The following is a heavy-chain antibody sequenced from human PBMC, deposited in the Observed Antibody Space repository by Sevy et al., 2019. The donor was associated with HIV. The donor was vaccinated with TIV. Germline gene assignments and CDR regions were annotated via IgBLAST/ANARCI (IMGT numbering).Heavy chain of an antibody. D-gene: IGHD6-6*01. V-gene: IGHV3-21*01. CDR2: ISGISNYI. Sequence: GGSLRLSCAASGFTFSSYSMNWVRQAPGKGLEWVSSISGISNYIYCADSVQGRFSISRDNAKDSLYLQMNSLRVEDTAIYYCARGVQTYDAFDIWGQGTMVTVSS. CDR1: GFTFSSYS. J-gene: IGHJ3*02. CDR3: ARGVQTYDAFDI.